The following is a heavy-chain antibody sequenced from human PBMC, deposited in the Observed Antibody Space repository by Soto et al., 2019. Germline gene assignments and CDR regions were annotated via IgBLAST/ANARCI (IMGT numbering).Heavy chain of an antibody. CDR2: IVPIFGTP. V-gene: IGHV1-69*06. Sequence: QVQVVQSGAEVKNPGSSVKVSCKASGGTFSSYAISWVRQAPGQGLEWMGGIVPIFGTPNYAQKFQGRVTIIADKSTSTVYMELSSLRSEDTAVYYCASQVGGGYYHNWFDPWGQGTLVTVSS. CDR3: ASQVGGGYYHNWFDP. J-gene: IGHJ5*02. D-gene: IGHD3-22*01. CDR1: GGTFSSYA.